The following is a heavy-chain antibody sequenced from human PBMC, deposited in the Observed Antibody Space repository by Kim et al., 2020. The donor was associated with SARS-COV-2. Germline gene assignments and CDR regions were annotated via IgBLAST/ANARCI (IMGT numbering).Heavy chain of an antibody. Sequence: SETLSLTCSVSGDSVTNNNYYWSWIRQPPGKGLQWIANVYYTGDTYYSPSLRSRVIISIDTSKNQFSLTLTFVTAADTALYFCASLRKPGDFDFWGQGT. V-gene: IGHV4-39*01. CDR1: GDSVTNNNYY. J-gene: IGHJ4*02. CDR2: VYYTGDT. CDR3: ASLRKPGDFDF.